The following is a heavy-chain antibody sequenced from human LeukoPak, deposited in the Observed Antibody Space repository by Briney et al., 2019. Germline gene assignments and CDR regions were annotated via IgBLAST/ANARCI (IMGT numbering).Heavy chain of an antibody. Sequence: SVKVSCKASGGTFSSYAISWVRQAPGQGLEWMGGIIPIFGTANYAQKFQGRVTITADESMSTAYMELSSLRSEDTAVYYCARVVPAAIYYYYYMDVWGKGTTVTVSS. CDR2: IIPIFGTA. CDR1: GGTFSSYA. D-gene: IGHD2-2*01. CDR3: ARVVPAAIYYYYYMDV. J-gene: IGHJ6*03. V-gene: IGHV1-69*13.